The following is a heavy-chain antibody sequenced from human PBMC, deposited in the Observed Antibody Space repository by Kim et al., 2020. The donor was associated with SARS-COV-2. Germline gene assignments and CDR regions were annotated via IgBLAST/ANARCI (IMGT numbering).Heavy chain of an antibody. D-gene: IGHD3-22*01. CDR1: GYTFTSYG. J-gene: IGHJ4*02. CDR2: IRAYNGNT. Sequence: ASVKVSCKASGYTFTSYGISWVRQAPGQGLEWMGWIRAYNGNTNYAQKLQGRVTMTTDTSTSTAYMELRSLGSDDTAVYYCALLKTYYYDSSGYYYYPPFDYVGQGTLVTVSS. CDR3: ALLKTYYYDSSGYYYYPPFDY. V-gene: IGHV1-18*01.